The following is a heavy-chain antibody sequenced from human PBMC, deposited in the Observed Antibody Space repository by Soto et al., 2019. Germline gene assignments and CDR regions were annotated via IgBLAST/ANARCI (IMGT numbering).Heavy chain of an antibody. J-gene: IGHJ5*02. CDR3: ARDQSGIGYYVDWFDP. V-gene: IGHV1-18*01. CDR1: GYTFTSYG. CDR2: ISAYNGNT. D-gene: IGHD3-10*02. Sequence: GASVKVSCKASGYTFTSYGISWVRQAPGQGLEWMGWISAYNGNTYYSQNFKDRVTFTRDTIATTVFMELTSLTSEDTAVYYCARDQSGIGYYVDWFDPWGQGTLVTVSS.